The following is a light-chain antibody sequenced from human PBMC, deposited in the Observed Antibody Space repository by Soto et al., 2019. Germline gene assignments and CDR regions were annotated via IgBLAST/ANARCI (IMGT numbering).Light chain of an antibody. CDR2: SSN. CDR1: SSNIGSNS. V-gene: IGLV1-44*01. J-gene: IGLJ2*01. Sequence: QSVLTQPPSASGTPGQRVTISCSGSSSNIGSNSVNWYQQLPGTAPKLLMYSSNQRPSGVPDRFSGSKSGTSASLAISGLQSEDEADYYCAAWDDSLKGVVFGGGTQLTGL. CDR3: AAWDDSLKGVV.